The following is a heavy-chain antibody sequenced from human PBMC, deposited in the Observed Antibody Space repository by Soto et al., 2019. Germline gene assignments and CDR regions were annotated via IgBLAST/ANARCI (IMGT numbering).Heavy chain of an antibody. V-gene: IGHV1-46*01. J-gene: IGHJ4*02. CDR3: ARPPLPGCINAVCYPFDY. CDR2: INPSGGST. Sequence: QVQLVQSGAEVKKPGASVKVSCKASGYTFTDYYIHWVRQAPGQGLEWMGMINPSGGSTDHAQKFRGRVTMTRDTSTGTVYMELSSLRSEDTAVYYCARPPLPGCINAVCYPFDYWGQGTLVTVSS. CDR1: GYTFTDYY. D-gene: IGHD2-8*01.